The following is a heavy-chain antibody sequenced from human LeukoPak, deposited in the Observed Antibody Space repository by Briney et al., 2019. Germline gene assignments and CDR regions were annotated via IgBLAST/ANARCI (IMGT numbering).Heavy chain of an antibody. J-gene: IGHJ4*02. D-gene: IGHD6-19*01. Sequence: ASVKVSCKASGGTFSSYAISWVRQAPGQGLEWMGGIIPIFGTANYAQKFQGRVTITADESTSTAYMELSSLRSEDTAVYYCASASIAVAFPTSQFDYWGQGTLVTVSS. CDR1: GGTFSSYA. CDR2: IIPIFGTA. V-gene: IGHV1-69*13. CDR3: ASASIAVAFPTSQFDY.